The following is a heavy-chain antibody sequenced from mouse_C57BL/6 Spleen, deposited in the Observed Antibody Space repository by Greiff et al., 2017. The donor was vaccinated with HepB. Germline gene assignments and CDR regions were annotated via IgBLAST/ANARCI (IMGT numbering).Heavy chain of an antibody. CDR1: GFTFSDYY. CDR2: ISNGGGST. Sequence: EVQVVESGGGLVQPGGSLKLSCAASGFTFSDYYMYWVRQTPEKRLEWVAYISNGGGSTYYPDTVKGRFTISRDNAKNTLYLQMSRLKSEDTAMYYCARYDYDGGAYFDYWGQGTTLTVSS. V-gene: IGHV5-12*01. J-gene: IGHJ2*01. CDR3: ARYDYDGGAYFDY. D-gene: IGHD2-4*01.